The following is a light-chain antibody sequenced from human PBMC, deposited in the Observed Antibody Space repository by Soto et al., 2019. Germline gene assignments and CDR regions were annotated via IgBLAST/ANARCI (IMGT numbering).Light chain of an antibody. CDR2: EVS. Sequence: QSALTQPPSASGSLGQSVSISCTGTSSDIGGYNCVSWYQQHPGKAPKLMIYEVSKRPSGVPDRFSDSKSGNTASLTVSGLQAEDEADYYCSSYAGSNNFVVFGGGTKLTVL. CDR3: SSYAGSNNFVV. CDR1: SSDIGGYNC. V-gene: IGLV2-8*01. J-gene: IGLJ2*01.